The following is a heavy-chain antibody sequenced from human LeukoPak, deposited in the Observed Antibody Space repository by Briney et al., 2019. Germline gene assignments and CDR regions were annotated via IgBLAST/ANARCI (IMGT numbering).Heavy chain of an antibody. D-gene: IGHD1-26*01. CDR1: GFTFISCS. Sequence: GGSLRLSCAASGFTFISCSMHWVRQAPGKGLEWVAIMSYDGSDEYYADSVKGRFTISRDNSKNTLYLQLNSLRVEDTAVYYCARDHPSPDGGDSGFFDYWGQGTLVTVSS. V-gene: IGHV3-30*14. CDR3: ARDHPSPDGGDSGFFDY. J-gene: IGHJ4*02. CDR2: MSYDGSDE.